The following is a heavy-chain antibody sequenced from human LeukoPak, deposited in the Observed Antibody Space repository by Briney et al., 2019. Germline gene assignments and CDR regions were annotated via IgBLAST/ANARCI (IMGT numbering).Heavy chain of an antibody. Sequence: GGSLRLSCAASGFIFSNYAMQWVRQAPGMGVEWVAFIRYDGGNTYYADSVKGRFTISRDNSKNTLYLQMNSLNAEDTAVYYCAKALPVSDSSSWNYWGQGTLVTVSS. CDR2: IRYDGGNT. J-gene: IGHJ4*02. D-gene: IGHD6-13*01. CDR1: GFIFSNYA. V-gene: IGHV3-30*02. CDR3: AKALPVSDSSSWNY.